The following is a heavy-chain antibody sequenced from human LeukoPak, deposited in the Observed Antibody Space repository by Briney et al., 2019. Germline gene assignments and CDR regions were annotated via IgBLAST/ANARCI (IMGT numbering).Heavy chain of an antibody. V-gene: IGHV2-70*04. J-gene: IGHJ4*02. CDR1: GFSLSTSGMR. D-gene: IGHD6-13*01. Sequence: ESGPTLVNPTQTLTLTCTFSGFSLSTSGMRVSWIRQPPGKALGWLARIDWDDDKFYSTSLKTRLTISKDTAKNQVVLTMTNMDPVDTATYYCARIRSSSWAYYFDYWGQGTLVTVSS. CDR3: ARIRSSSWAYYFDY. CDR2: IDWDDDK.